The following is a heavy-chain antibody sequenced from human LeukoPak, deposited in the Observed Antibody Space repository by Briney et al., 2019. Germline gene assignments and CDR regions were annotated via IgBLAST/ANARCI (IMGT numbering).Heavy chain of an antibody. CDR2: VSRDGVAT. CDR1: GFTFNSFL. V-gene: IGHV3-74*01. J-gene: IGHJ6*03. CDR3: ARAQGAPYPYYMDV. Sequence: PGGSLRLSCAASGFTFNSFLMHWVREAPGKGLMWVSYVSRDGVATQYADSVKGRFTISRDNAKNTLYLHMNSLRADDTAIYYCARAQGAPYPYYMDVWGTGTTVIVS. D-gene: IGHD3-16*01.